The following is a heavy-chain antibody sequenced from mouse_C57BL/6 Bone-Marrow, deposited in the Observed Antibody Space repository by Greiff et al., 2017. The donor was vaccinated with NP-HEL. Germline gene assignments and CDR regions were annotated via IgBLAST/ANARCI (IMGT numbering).Heavy chain of an antibody. V-gene: IGHV1-5*01. D-gene: IGHD1-1*01. CDR1: GYTFTSYW. CDR3: TRHYGSSPYYAMDY. CDR2: IYPGNSDT. J-gene: IGHJ4*01. Sequence: VQLQQSGTVLARPGASVKMSCKTSGYTFTSYWMHWVKQRPGQGLGWIGAIYPGNSDTSYNQKFKGKAKLTAVTSASTAYMELSSLTNEDSAVYYCTRHYGSSPYYAMDYWGQGTSVTVSS.